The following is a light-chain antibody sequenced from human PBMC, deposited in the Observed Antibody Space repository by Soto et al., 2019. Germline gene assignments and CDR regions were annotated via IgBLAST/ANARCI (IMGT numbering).Light chain of an antibody. Sequence: QSVLTQPPSVSAAPGQKVTISCSGSSSNIGNNYVSWYQQLPGTAPKLLIYENNKRPSGIPDRFSGSKSGTSATLGITGLQTGDEADYYCGTWDSSPWVFGGGTKLNVL. V-gene: IGLV1-51*02. J-gene: IGLJ3*02. CDR3: GTWDSSPWV. CDR2: ENN. CDR1: SSNIGNNY.